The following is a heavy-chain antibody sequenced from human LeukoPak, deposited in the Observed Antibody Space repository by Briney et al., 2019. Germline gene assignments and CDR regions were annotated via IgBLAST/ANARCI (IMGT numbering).Heavy chain of an antibody. CDR1: GYTFTSYG. Sequence: GASVKVSCKASGYTFTSYGISWVRQAPGQGLEWVGWISAYNGNTNYAQKLQGRVTMTTDTSTSTAYMELRSLRSDDTAVYYCARDNSYVRYYYGMDVWGQGTTVIVSS. J-gene: IGHJ6*02. V-gene: IGHV1-18*01. D-gene: IGHD1-26*01. CDR3: ARDNSYVRYYYGMDV. CDR2: ISAYNGNT.